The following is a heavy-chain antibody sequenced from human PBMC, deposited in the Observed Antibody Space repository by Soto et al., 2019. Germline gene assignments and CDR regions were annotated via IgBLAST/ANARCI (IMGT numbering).Heavy chain of an antibody. Sequence: ASETLSLTCTISGGSISVYYWSWIRQPPGQALEWIGYIYDSGSPYYNPSLRSRVIISADTSKNQISLELTSATAADTAVYYCARGVGSSPPRYWGRGTLVTVSS. CDR3: ARGVGSSPPRY. J-gene: IGHJ4*02. V-gene: IGHV4-59*01. CDR1: GGSISVYY. CDR2: IYDSGSP. D-gene: IGHD1-26*01.